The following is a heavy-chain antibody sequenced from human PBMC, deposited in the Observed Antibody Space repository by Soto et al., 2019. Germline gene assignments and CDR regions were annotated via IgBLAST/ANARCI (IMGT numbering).Heavy chain of an antibody. V-gene: IGHV3-48*02. CDR2: ITSDEKTI. D-gene: IGHD6-19*01. J-gene: IGHJ4*01. CDR1: GFTFSIYT. CDR3: ARSVEGHFDF. Sequence: GGSLRLSCSASGFTFSIYTMNWVRQAPGKGLEWVSYITSDEKTIHYADSVKGRFTISRDNAKNSLYLQMTSLRDEDTAVYYCARSVEGHFDFWGQGTLVTVSS.